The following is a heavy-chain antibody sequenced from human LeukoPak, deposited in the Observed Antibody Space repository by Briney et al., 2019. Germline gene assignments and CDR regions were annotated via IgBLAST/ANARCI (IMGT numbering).Heavy chain of an antibody. CDR1: GGSFSGYY. CDR3: ARGRGYSYGYFSL. V-gene: IGHV4-34*01. CDR2: INHSGST. D-gene: IGHD5-18*01. Sequence: KSSETLSLTCAVYGGSFSGYYWSWIRQPPGKGLEWIGEINHSGSTNYNPSLKSRVTISVDTSKNQFSLKLSSVTAADTAVYYCARGRGYSYGYFSLWGRGTLVTVSS. J-gene: IGHJ2*01.